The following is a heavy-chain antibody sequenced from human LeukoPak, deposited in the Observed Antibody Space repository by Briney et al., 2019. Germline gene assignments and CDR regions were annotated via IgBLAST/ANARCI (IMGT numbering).Heavy chain of an antibody. CDR3: ARFRNVSTGYSSGRYFDL. CDR2: IYYSGST. D-gene: IGHD3-9*01. Sequence: PSETLSLTCTVSGGSISSYYWSWIRQPPGKGLEWIGYIYYSGSTNYNPSLKSRVTISVDTSKNQFSLKLSSVTPADTAVYYCARFRNVSTGYSSGRYFDLWGRGTLVTVSS. CDR1: GGSISSYY. J-gene: IGHJ2*01. V-gene: IGHV4-59*01.